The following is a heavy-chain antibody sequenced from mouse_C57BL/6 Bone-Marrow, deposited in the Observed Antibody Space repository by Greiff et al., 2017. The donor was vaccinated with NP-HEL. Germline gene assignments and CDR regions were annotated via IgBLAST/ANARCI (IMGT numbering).Heavy chain of an antibody. CDR1: GYTFTSYG. D-gene: IGHD1-1*02. CDR3: ATYGLTGAY. Sequence: VKLQESGAELARPGASVKLSCKASGYTFTSYGISWVKQRTGQGLEWIGEIYPRSGNTYYNDKFKGKATLTADKSSSTAYMELRSLTSEDSAVYFCATYGLTGAYWGQGTLVTVSA. CDR2: IYPRSGNT. V-gene: IGHV1-81*01. J-gene: IGHJ3*01.